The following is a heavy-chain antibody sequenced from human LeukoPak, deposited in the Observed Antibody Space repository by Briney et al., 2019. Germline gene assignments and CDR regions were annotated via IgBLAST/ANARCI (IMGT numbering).Heavy chain of an antibody. CDR2: INPNSGGT. Sequence: GASLKVSSKASGYTFTVYYMHWVRQAPGQGLERMGQINPNSGGTNYAQKLQGGVTTSRDTSLSTAYMEQSRPRSDDTGVNFIVTKLVDIVATSYFDIWGQGTMVTVSS. V-gene: IGHV1-2*01. D-gene: IGHD5-12*01. CDR3: VTKLVDIVATSYFDI. CDR1: GYTFTVYY. J-gene: IGHJ3*02.